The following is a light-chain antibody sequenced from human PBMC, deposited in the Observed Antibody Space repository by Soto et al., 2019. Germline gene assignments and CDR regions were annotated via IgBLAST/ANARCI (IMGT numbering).Light chain of an antibody. Sequence: IVCPQPQFSLPVTPESPASSSCSLSRNPLVCVDGNTILDWYLQKPGQSPQRLIYTVSSRASGVPDRFSGSGSGTAFTLKISRVEAEDVGVYYCMQRVEFPLTFGGGTKVEIK. CDR1: RNPLVCVDGNTI. V-gene: IGKV2-40*01. CDR2: TVS. CDR3: MQRVEFPLT. J-gene: IGKJ4*01.